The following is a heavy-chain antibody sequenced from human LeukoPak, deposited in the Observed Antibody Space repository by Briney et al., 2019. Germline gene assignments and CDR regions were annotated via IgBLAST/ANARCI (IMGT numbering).Heavy chain of an antibody. Sequence: SETLSLTCTVSGGSISSYYWSWIRQPPGKGLEWIGYIYYSGSTNYNPSHKSRVTISVDTSKNQFSLKLSSVTAADTAVYYCARGPNSVAGYFDYWGQGTLVTVSS. J-gene: IGHJ4*02. CDR3: ARGPNSVAGYFDY. V-gene: IGHV4-59*01. CDR2: IYYSGST. CDR1: GGSISSYY. D-gene: IGHD6-19*01.